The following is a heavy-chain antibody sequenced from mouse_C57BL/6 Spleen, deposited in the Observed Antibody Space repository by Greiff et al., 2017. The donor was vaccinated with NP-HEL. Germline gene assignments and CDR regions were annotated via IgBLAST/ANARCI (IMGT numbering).Heavy chain of an antibody. CDR2: INPSNGGT. V-gene: IGHV1-53*01. Sequence: QVQLKQPGTELVKPGASVKLSCKASGYTFTSYWMHWVKQRPGQGLEWIGNINPSNGGTNYNEKFKSKATLTVDKSSSTAYMQLSSLTSEDSAVYSCARTDDPSPRCAYEGWGQGTTLTVSS. J-gene: IGHJ2*01. CDR3: ARTDDPSPRCAYEG. D-gene: IGHD2-12*01. CDR1: GYTFTSYW.